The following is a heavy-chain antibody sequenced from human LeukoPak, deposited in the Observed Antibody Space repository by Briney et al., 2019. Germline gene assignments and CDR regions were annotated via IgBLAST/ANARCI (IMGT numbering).Heavy chain of an antibody. V-gene: IGHV3-23*01. CDR3: ARLPKAVADNDSYFDY. J-gene: IGHJ4*02. CDR1: GFTFSFYA. CDR2: ITSSGNTT. Sequence: QPGGSLRVSCAASGFTFSFYAMSWVRQAPGKGLEWVAGITSSGNTTYYADSVKGRFTISRDNSKNTLYLQMNSLRAEDTAVYYCARLPKAVADNDSYFDYWGQGTLVTVSS. D-gene: IGHD6-19*01.